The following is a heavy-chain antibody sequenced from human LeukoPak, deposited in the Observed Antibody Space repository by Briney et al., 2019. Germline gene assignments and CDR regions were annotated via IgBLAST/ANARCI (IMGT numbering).Heavy chain of an antibody. Sequence: SVKVPCKASGGTFSSYAISWVRQAPGQGLEWMGGIIPIFGTANYAQKFQGRVTITADESTSTAYMELSSLRSEDTAVYYCARDRRDGYNQADYWGQGTLVTVSS. V-gene: IGHV1-69*13. CDR1: GGTFSSYA. D-gene: IGHD5-24*01. CDR2: IIPIFGTA. CDR3: ARDRRDGYNQADY. J-gene: IGHJ4*02.